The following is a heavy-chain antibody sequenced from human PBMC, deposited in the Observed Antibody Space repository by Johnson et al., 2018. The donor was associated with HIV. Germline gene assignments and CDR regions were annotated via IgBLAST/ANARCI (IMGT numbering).Heavy chain of an antibody. CDR3: ARGVGATTVAAFDI. CDR1: GFTFGSYA. Sequence: VQLVESGGGLVQPGGSLRLSCAASGFTFGSYAMSWVRQAPGKGLEWVSGINWNGGNRGYADSVKGQFIISRDNGKNYLYLQMNSLRAEDTALYYCARGVGATTVAAFDIWGQGTMVTVSS. J-gene: IGHJ3*02. V-gene: IGHV3-20*04. CDR2: INWNGGNR. D-gene: IGHD1-26*01.